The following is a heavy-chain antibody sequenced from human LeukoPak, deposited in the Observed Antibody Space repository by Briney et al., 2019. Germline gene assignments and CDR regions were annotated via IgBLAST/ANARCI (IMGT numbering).Heavy chain of an antibody. J-gene: IGHJ4*02. D-gene: IGHD6-13*01. CDR2: INPNSGGT. V-gene: IGHV1-2*02. CDR3: ARDRVQQQLTIGY. Sequence: ASVKVSCKASGYTFTGYYMHWVRQAPGQGLEWMGWINPNSGGTNYAQKFQGRVTMTRDTSISTAYMELSRLRSDDTAVYYCARDRVQQQLTIGYWGQGTLVTVSS. CDR1: GYTFTGYY.